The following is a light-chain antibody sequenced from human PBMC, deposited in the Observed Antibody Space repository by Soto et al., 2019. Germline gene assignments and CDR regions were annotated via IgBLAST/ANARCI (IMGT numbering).Light chain of an antibody. CDR1: SSDVGGYNY. V-gene: IGLV2-14*01. J-gene: IGLJ3*02. CDR2: DVS. Sequence: QSVLTQPASVSGSPGQSITISCTGTSSDVGGYNYVSWYQQHPGKAPELMIYDVSSRPSGVSNRFSGSKSGNTASLTVSGLQAEDEAVYYCSSTAGNNNLVFGGGTKLTVL. CDR3: SSTAGNNNLV.